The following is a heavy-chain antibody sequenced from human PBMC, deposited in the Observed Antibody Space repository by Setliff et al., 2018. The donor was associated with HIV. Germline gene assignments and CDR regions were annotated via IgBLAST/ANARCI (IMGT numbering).Heavy chain of an antibody. D-gene: IGHD3-10*01. V-gene: IGHV4-39*01. CDR3: ATHYGSGSYYNY. Sequence: SETLSLTCSVSGASVTSSSYYWGWIRQPPGKGLEWIGSIYYGGNTYSNPSLRSRLSISLDTSKNQFSLELYSVTAADTAVYYCATHYGSGSYYNYWGQGMQVTVSS. CDR1: GASVTSSSYY. CDR2: IYYGGNT. J-gene: IGHJ4*02.